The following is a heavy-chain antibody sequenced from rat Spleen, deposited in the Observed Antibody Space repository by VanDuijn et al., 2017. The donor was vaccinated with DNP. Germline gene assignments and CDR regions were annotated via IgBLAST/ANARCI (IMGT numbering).Heavy chain of an antibody. CDR3: ATPWPYYFDY. J-gene: IGHJ2*01. V-gene: IGHV5S10*01. CDR2: ITYDGSRT. CDR1: GFTFSDYA. Sequence: EVQLVVSGGGLVQPGNSLKLSCAASGFTFSDYAMTWVRQSPKKGLEWVATITYDGSRTYCRDSVKGRFTISRDNAKSTLYLQMDSLRSEDTATYYCATPWPYYFDYWGQGVMVTVSS.